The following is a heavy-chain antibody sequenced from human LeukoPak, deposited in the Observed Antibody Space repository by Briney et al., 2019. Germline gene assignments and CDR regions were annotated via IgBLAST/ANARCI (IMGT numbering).Heavy chain of an antibody. CDR3: AGPGGYNDPLFDY. J-gene: IGHJ4*02. CDR1: GGSISSGDYY. Sequence: SETLSLTCTVSGGSISSGDYYWSWIRQPPGTGLEWIGYIYYSGSTYYNPSLKSRVTISVDTSKNQFSLKLSSVTAADTAVYYCAGPGGYNDPLFDYWGQGTLVTVSS. CDR2: IYYSGST. D-gene: IGHD5-24*01. V-gene: IGHV4-30-4*01.